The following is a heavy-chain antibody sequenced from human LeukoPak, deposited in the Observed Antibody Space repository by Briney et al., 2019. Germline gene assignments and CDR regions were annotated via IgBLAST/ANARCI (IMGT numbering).Heavy chain of an antibody. CDR2: LSGSGGST. Sequence: GGSLRLSCAASGFTFSYYAMNWVRQAPGKGLEWDSTLSGSGGSTYYANSVKGRFTISRDNSKNTLYLQMDSLRAEDTAVYYCAKKGYCSDTSCNNGFDYWGQGTLVTVSS. J-gene: IGHJ4*02. CDR3: AKKGYCSDTSCNNGFDY. V-gene: IGHV3-23*01. CDR1: GFTFSYYA. D-gene: IGHD2-2*01.